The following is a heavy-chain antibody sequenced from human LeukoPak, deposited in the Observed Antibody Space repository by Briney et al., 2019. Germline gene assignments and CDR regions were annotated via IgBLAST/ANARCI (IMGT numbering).Heavy chain of an antibody. CDR3: ARGGDYASGSYPFDY. CDR2: INPNSGGT. J-gene: IGHJ4*02. D-gene: IGHD3-10*01. Sequence: GASVKVSCKASGYTFTGYYMHWVRQAPGQGLEWMGWINPNSGGTNYAQKFQGRVTMTRDTSISTAYMELSRLRSDDTAVYYCARGGDYASGSYPFDYGGQGTLVTVSS. CDR1: GYTFTGYY. V-gene: IGHV1-2*02.